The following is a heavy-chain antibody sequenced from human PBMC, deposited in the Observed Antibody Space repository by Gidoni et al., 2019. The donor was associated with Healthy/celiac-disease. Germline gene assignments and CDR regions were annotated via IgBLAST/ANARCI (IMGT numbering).Heavy chain of an antibody. J-gene: IGHJ5*02. CDR2: IYYSGCT. Sequence: QLQLQESGPGLVTPSETLSLTCTVSHGSISSCTYYWGWNRQPPGQGLAWIGSIYYSGCTYYNPSRKSRVTISVDTSKNQFPLKLSSVTAADTAVYYCARHPAGGEVLGVDPWGQGTLVTVSS. D-gene: IGHD1-26*01. CDR1: HGSISSCTYY. V-gene: IGHV4-39*01. CDR3: ARHPAGGEVLGVDP.